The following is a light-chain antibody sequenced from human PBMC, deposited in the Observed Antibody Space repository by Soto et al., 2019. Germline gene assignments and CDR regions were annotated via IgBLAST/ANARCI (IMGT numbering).Light chain of an antibody. CDR1: NTDIGSYNY. CDR2: EVS. V-gene: IGLV2-14*01. CDR3: NSFTSSNTLAYV. J-gene: IGLJ1*01. Sequence: QSVLSLPAAVSGSSGQSITISCSGTNTDIGSYNYVSWYLQHPGKAPKLIVFEVSNRPSGISDRFSGSKSGNTAYLTISGLQTEDEAVYYCNSFTSSNTLAYVFGTATKVTVL.